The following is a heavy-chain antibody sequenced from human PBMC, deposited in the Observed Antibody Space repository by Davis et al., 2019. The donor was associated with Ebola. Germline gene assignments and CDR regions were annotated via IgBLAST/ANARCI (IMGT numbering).Heavy chain of an antibody. D-gene: IGHD6-19*01. Sequence: PGGSLRLSCTASGFTFSSHWVNWVRQTPGKGLEWVAIIKQDGSETKYVDSVRGRFTISRDNANNSVSLHMSSLRAEDTGKYYCASGAGWLIDYWGQGILVTVSS. J-gene: IGHJ4*02. V-gene: IGHV3-7*03. CDR2: IKQDGSET. CDR1: GFTFSSHW. CDR3: ASGAGWLIDY.